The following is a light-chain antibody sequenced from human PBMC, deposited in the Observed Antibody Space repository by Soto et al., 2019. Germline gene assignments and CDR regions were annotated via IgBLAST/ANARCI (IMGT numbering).Light chain of an antibody. CDR1: QSGFSTY. CDR2: AAY. J-gene: IGKJ1*01. V-gene: IGKV3-20*01. CDR3: HQYGNSPWS. Sequence: EIVLTQSPGTLSLSPGDRATLSCTASQSGFSTYLAWFQQRPGQAPRLLIYAAYTSATGIPDRFSGSGSGTDFTLTISRLAPEDFAVYYCHQYGNSPWSLGQGTKVEIK.